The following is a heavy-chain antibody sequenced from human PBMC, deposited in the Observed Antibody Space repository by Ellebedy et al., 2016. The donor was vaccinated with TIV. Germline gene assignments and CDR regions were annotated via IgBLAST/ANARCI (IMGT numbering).Heavy chain of an antibody. V-gene: IGHV3-7*01. D-gene: IGHD4-17*01. CDR1: GFSFRSYW. CDR3: ARRGSYGDYAVQVNNWFDS. J-gene: IGHJ5*01. Sequence: GESLKISCAASGFSFRSYWMSWVRQAPGKGLEWVANIYQDGGVQYYVDSVKGRFTISRDNADNSLFLQMNNLRVDDTAVYYCARRGSYGDYAVQVNNWFDSWGQGTPVTVSP. CDR2: IYQDGGVQ.